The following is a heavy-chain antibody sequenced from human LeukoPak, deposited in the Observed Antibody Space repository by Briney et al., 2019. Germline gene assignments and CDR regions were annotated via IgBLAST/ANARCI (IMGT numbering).Heavy chain of an antibody. CDR2: ISDSGGST. D-gene: IGHD3-10*01. CDR1: GFTFSSYS. CDR3: ARVKAGYYYYLDV. J-gene: IGHJ6*03. Sequence: GGSLRLSCAASGFTFSSYSMNWVRQAPGKGLEWVSAISDSGGSTQYADSVKGRFTISRDNSKNTLHLQMNSLRAEDTAVYYCARVKAGYYYYLDVWGKGTTVTVSS. V-gene: IGHV3-23*01.